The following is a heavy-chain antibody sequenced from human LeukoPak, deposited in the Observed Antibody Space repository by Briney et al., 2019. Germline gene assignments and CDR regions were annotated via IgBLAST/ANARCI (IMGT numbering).Heavy chain of an antibody. D-gene: IGHD6-19*01. CDR3: AREIVTAVAGNFDY. J-gene: IGHJ4*02. Sequence: GGSLRLSCAASGFNFRSYEMNWVRQAPGKGLEWVSYISNTDETRTYADSVKGRFTISRDNAKNSLHLEMNSLRAEDTAVYYCAREIVTAVAGNFDYWGQGTLVTVSS. CDR2: ISNTDETR. CDR1: GFNFRSYE. V-gene: IGHV3-48*03.